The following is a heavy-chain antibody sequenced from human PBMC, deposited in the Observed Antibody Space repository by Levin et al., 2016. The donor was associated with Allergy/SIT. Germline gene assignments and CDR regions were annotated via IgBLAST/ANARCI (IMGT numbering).Heavy chain of an antibody. J-gene: IGHJ3*02. CDR1: GDSVSSNSAA. CDR2: TYYRSKWYN. D-gene: IGHD3-16*01. V-gene: IGHV6-1*01. Sequence: SETLSLTCAISGDSVSSNSAAWNWIRQSPSRGLEWLGRTYYRSKWYNDYAVSVKSRITINPDTSKNQFSLQLNSVTPEDTAVYYCAREGEVGRTAEDAFDIWGQGTMVTVSS. CDR3: AREGEVGRTAEDAFDI.